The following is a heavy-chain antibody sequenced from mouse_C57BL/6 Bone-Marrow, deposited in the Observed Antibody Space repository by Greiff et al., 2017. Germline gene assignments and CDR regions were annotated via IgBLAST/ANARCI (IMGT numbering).Heavy chain of an antibody. CDR3: ARNWDYGNSYYAMDY. CDR1: GFSLTSYG. Sequence: QVQLKESGPGLVQPSQSLSITCTVSGFSLTSYGVHWVRQSPGKGLEWLGVIWSGGSTDYNAAFISRLSISKDNSKSQVFFKMNSLQADDTAIYYCARNWDYGNSYYAMDYWGQGTSVTVSS. D-gene: IGHD2-1*01. CDR2: IWSGGST. J-gene: IGHJ4*01. V-gene: IGHV2-2*01.